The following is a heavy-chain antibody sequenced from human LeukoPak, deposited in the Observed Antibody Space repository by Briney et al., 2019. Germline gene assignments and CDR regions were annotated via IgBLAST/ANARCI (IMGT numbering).Heavy chain of an antibody. J-gene: IGHJ4*02. Sequence: GASVKVSRMASGYTFTGCYMHWVRQAPGQGLEWMGWINPDSGGTNYAQKFQGRVTMTRDTSISTAYMELSRMRSDGTAVYYCARDLRDPRGYSYGHPGGYFDYWGQGTLVTVSS. CDR1: GYTFTGCY. CDR2: INPDSGGT. CDR3: ARDLRDPRGYSYGHPGGYFDY. V-gene: IGHV1-2*02. D-gene: IGHD5-18*01.